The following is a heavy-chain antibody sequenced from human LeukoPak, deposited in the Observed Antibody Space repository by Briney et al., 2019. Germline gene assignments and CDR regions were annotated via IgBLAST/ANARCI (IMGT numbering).Heavy chain of an antibody. V-gene: IGHV3-7*01. CDR3: ARDTDTVTTILDY. Sequence: GGSLRLSCAASGFTFSNYWMTWVRQAPGKGLEWVANINRDGSERYYVDSVKGRFTISRDNAKNTLYLQMNSLRAEDTAVYYCARDTDTVTTILDYWGQGTLVTVSS. J-gene: IGHJ4*02. D-gene: IGHD4-17*01. CDR2: INRDGSER. CDR1: GFTFSNYW.